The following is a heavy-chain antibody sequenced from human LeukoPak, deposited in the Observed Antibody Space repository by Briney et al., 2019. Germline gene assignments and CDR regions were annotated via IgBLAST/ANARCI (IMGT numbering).Heavy chain of an antibody. V-gene: IGHV3-74*01. CDR2: INSDGSST. Sequence: GGSLRLSCAASGFTFSNSWMHWVRQAPGKGLVWVSRINSDGSSTSYADSVKGRFTISRDNVKNTLYLQMNSLRAEDTAMYYCARNLRSYGSGIYHYWGQGTLVTVSS. CDR1: GFTFSNSW. CDR3: ARNLRSYGSGIYHY. J-gene: IGHJ4*02. D-gene: IGHD3-10*01.